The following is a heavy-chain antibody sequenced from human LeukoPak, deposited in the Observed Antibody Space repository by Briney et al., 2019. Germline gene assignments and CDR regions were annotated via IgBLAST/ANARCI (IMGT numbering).Heavy chain of an antibody. D-gene: IGHD3-3*01. CDR3: AKHYDFWSGYYYHDAFDI. J-gene: IGHJ3*02. CDR2: ISGGGGST. V-gene: IGHV3-23*01. CDR1: GFTFSSYA. Sequence: GGSLRLSCAASGFTFSSYAMSWVRQAPGKGLEWVSAISGGGGSTYYADSVRGRFTISRDNSKNTLYLQMNSLRAEDTAVYYCAKHYDFWSGYYYHDAFDIWRQGTMVTVSS.